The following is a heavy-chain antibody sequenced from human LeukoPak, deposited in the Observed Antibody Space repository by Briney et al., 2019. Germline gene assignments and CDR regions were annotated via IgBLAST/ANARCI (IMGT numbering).Heavy chain of an antibody. CDR3: AKGGHSGGTCYSGTDY. CDR2: ISGSGANT. J-gene: IGHJ4*02. D-gene: IGHD2-15*01. Sequence: QPGGSLRLSCAASGFTFNNYAMSWVRQAPGKGLEWVSVISGSGANTYYADSVKGRFTISRDESKNSLYLQMNSLRAEDTAVYYCAKGGHSGGTCYSGTDYWGQGTLVTVSS. V-gene: IGHV3-23*01. CDR1: GFTFNNYA.